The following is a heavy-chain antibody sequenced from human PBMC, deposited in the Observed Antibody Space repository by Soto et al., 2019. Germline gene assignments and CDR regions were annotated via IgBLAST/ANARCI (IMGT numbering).Heavy chain of an antibody. V-gene: IGHV1-18*04. CDR2: ISAYNGNT. CDR1: VYTFTSYG. D-gene: IGHD6-6*01. CDR3: ARDRGFGQLAPWGDAFDI. Sequence: GASVKVSCKASVYTFTSYGISWVRQAPGQGLEWMGWISAYNGNTNYAQKLQGRVAMTTDTSTSTAYMELRSLRSDDTAVYYCARDRGFGQLAPWGDAFDIWGQGTMVTVSS. J-gene: IGHJ3*02.